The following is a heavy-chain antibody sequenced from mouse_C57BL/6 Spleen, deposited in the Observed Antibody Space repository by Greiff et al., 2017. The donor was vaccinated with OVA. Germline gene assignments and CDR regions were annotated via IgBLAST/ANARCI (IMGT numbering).Heavy chain of an antibody. CDR1: GYSITSGYY. J-gene: IGHJ3*01. Sequence: ESGPGLVKPSQSLSLTCSVTGYSITSGYYWNWIRQFPGNKLEWMGYISYDGSNNYNPSLKNRISITRDTSKNQFFLKLNSVTTEDTATYYCATSYYYGSSYGTYWGQGTLVTVSA. D-gene: IGHD1-1*01. CDR2: ISYDGSN. V-gene: IGHV3-6*01. CDR3: ATSYYYGSSYGTY.